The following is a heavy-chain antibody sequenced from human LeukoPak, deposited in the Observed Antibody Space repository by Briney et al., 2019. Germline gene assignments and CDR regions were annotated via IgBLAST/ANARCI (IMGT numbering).Heavy chain of an antibody. CDR2: IRSKAYGGTT. D-gene: IGHD3-10*01. CDR3: TGSFGELTFFDY. CDR1: GFTFGDYA. J-gene: IGHJ4*02. Sequence: GGSLRLSCTASGFTFGDYAMSWVRQAPGKGLEWVGFIRSKAYGGTTEYAASVKGRFTISRDDSKSIAYLQMTSLKPEATAVYYCTGSFGELTFFDYWGQGTLVTVSS. V-gene: IGHV3-49*04.